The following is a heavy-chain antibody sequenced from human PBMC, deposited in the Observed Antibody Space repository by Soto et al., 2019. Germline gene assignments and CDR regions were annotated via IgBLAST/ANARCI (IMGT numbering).Heavy chain of an antibody. J-gene: IGHJ4*02. Sequence: SETLSLTCTVSGRTFTINADFWYLAWIRQPPGKGLEWIGSIDNGGNTHYNAPLKSRVIISADTSKNQFSLSLNSVTAADTAVYYCVKRSLLMAPTWGQGIQVPSPQ. CDR2: IDNGGNT. CDR3: VKRSLLMAPT. CDR1: GRTFTINADF. V-gene: IGHV4-39*01. D-gene: IGHD1-26*01.